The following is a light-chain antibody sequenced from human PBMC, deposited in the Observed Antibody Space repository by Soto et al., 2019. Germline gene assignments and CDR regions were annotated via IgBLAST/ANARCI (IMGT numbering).Light chain of an antibody. J-gene: IGKJ3*01. V-gene: IGKV1-9*01. Sequence: IQLTQSPSSLSASVGDRVTITCRASQGISSYLAWYQQKPGKAPKLLIYAASTLQSGVPSRFSGSGSWTDFTLTISSLQPEDFATYFFQQLNSYPLITFGPGTKVDIK. CDR2: AAS. CDR3: QQLNSYPLIT. CDR1: QGISSY.